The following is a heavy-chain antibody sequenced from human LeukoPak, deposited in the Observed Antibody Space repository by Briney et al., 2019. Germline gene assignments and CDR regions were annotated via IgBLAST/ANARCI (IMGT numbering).Heavy chain of an antibody. J-gene: IGHJ5*02. CDR3: ARDLGVVTPRFDP. CDR1: GYTFTSYD. D-gene: IGHD3-3*01. V-gene: IGHV1-8*03. Sequence: GASVKVSCKASGYTFTSYDINWLRQAPGQGLEWMGWMNPNGGNTGYAQKFQGRVTIGRNISRSTAYMELTSLRSEDTAVYYCARDLGVVTPRFDPWGQGTLVIVSS. CDR2: MNPNGGNT.